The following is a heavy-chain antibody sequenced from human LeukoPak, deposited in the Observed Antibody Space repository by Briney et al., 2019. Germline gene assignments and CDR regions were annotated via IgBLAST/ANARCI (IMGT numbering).Heavy chain of an antibody. CDR2: ISGSGGST. V-gene: IGHV3-23*01. J-gene: IGHJ4*02. D-gene: IGHD3-22*01. Sequence: GGSLRLSCAASGFTFSSYGMHWVRQAPGKGLEWVSAISGSGGSTYYADSVKGRFTISRDNSKNTLYLQMNSLRAEDTAVYYCAKDRDSSGYPDYWGQGTLVTVSS. CDR3: AKDRDSSGYPDY. CDR1: GFTFSSYG.